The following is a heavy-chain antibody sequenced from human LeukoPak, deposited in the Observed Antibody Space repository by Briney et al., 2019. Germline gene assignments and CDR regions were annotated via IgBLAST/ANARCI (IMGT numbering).Heavy chain of an antibody. D-gene: IGHD4-17*01. CDR2: IYYSGST. Sequence: PSETLSLTCTVSGGSISSYYWSWIRQPPGKGLEWIGYIYYSGSTNYNPSLRSRVTISVDTSKNQFSLKLSSVTAADTAVYYCARGGNYGDYDGYFDYWGQGTLVAVSS. J-gene: IGHJ4*02. CDR3: ARGGNYGDYDGYFDY. V-gene: IGHV4-59*08. CDR1: GGSISSYY.